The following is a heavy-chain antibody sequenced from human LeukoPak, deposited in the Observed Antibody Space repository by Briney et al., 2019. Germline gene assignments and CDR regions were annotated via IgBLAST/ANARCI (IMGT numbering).Heavy chain of an antibody. CDR1: GYSITSGYY. Sequence: PSETLSLTCAVSGYSITSGYYWGWIRQPPGKWLEWIGSIYHSGSTYYNPSLKSRVTISVDTSKNQFSLKLSSVTAADTAVYYCARDSRSSYSDAFDIWGQGRMVTVSS. V-gene: IGHV4-38-2*01. J-gene: IGHJ3*02. D-gene: IGHD2-15*01. CDR3: ARDSRSSYSDAFDI. CDR2: IYHSGST.